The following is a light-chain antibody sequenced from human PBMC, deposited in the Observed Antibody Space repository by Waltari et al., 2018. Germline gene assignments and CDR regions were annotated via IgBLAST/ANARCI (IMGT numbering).Light chain of an antibody. CDR2: VVT. Sequence: QSALTQPASVSGSPGQSITISCTGTSSDVGSFNLVSWYQQHPGKAPKLMIYVVTKRPSGVSNRFSGSKSGNTASLTISGLQADDEADFYCSSFTYTTTLVFGGGTKLTVL. CDR1: SSDVGSFNL. V-gene: IGLV2-14*02. J-gene: IGLJ3*02. CDR3: SSFTYTTTLV.